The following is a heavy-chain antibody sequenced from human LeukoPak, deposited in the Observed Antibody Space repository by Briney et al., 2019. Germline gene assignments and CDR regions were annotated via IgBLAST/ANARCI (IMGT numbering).Heavy chain of an antibody. D-gene: IGHD3-3*01. J-gene: IGHJ4*02. CDR3: AKDGFLAYYDFWSGYCYFDY. V-gene: IGHV3-23*01. Sequence: GGSLRLSCTASGFTFGDYAMSWFRQAPGKGLEWVSAISGSGGSTYYADSVKGRFTISRDNSKNTLYLQMNSLRAEDTAVYYCAKDGFLAYYDFWSGYCYFDYWGQGTLVTVSS. CDR2: ISGSGGST. CDR1: GFTFGDYA.